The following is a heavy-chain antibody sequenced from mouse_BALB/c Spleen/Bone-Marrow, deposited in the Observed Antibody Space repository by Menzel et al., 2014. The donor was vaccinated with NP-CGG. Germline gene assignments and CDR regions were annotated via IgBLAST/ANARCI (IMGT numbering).Heavy chain of an antibody. CDR2: INPDSSTI. Sequence: EVKLMESGGGLVQPGGSLKLSCAASGFDFSRYWMSWVRQAPGKGLEWIGEINPDSSTINYTPSLKDKFIISRDNAKNTLYLQMGKVRSEDTALYYCARPSRAMDYWGQGTSVTVSS. CDR3: ARPSRAMDY. CDR1: GFDFSRYW. J-gene: IGHJ4*01. V-gene: IGHV4-1*02. D-gene: IGHD1-1*01.